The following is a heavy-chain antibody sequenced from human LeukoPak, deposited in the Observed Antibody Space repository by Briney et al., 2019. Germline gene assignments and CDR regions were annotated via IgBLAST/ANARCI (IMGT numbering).Heavy chain of an antibody. D-gene: IGHD1-26*01. V-gene: IGHV4-34*01. CDR1: GGSFSGYY. J-gene: IGHJ5*02. Sequence: KPSETLSLTCAVYGGSFSGYYWSWIRQPPGKGLEWIGEINHSGSTNYNPSLKSRVTISVDTSKNQFSLKLSPVTAADTAVYYCARGRPRGRGATANNWFDPWGQGTLVTVSS. CDR2: INHSGST. CDR3: ARGRPRGRGATANNWFDP.